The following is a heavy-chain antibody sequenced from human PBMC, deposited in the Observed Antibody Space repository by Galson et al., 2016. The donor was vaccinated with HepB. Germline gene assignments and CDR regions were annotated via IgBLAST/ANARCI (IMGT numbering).Heavy chain of an antibody. CDR2: IYWNGDY. J-gene: IGHJ4*02. CDR3: AHRRVASRPFDY. D-gene: IGHD6-6*01. Sequence: PALVKSPQTLTLTCTFSGFSLNTHGVGVGWIRQPPGKALEWLALIYWNGDYRLRPSLRSRLTITMDTSRNQVVLTMTNMDPVDSATYYCAHRRVASRPFDYWGQGILVTVSS. CDR1: GFSLNTHGVG. V-gene: IGHV2-5*01.